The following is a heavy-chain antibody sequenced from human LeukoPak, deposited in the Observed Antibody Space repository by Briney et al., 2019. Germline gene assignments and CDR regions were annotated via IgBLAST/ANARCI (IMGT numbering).Heavy chain of an antibody. Sequence: GGSLRLSCAASGFTVSSNYMSWVRQAPGKGLEWVSVIYSGGSTYYADSVKGRFTISRDNSKNTLYLQMNSLRAENTAVYYCARDPANHSGIAVAGTAFDIWGQGTMVTVSS. D-gene: IGHD6-19*01. CDR2: IYSGGST. J-gene: IGHJ3*02. V-gene: IGHV3-53*01. CDR3: ARDPANHSGIAVAGTAFDI. CDR1: GFTVSSNY.